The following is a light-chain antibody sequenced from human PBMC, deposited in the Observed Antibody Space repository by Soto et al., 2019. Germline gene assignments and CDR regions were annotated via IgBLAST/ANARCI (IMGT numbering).Light chain of an antibody. CDR3: AAWDDSLSVWV. Sequence: QSVLTQPPSASGAPRQRVTISCSGRTSNIGTNYVFWYQHLPGTAPKLLIYRNDQRPSGVPDRFSGSKSGTSASLAISGLRSEDEADYYCAAWDDSLSVWVFGGGTKLTVL. CDR2: RND. V-gene: IGLV1-47*01. CDR1: TSNIGTNY. J-gene: IGLJ3*02.